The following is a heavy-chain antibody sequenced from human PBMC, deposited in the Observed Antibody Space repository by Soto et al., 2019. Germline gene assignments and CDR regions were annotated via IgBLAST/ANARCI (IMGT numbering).Heavy chain of an antibody. CDR1: GYTFTSYG. CDR2: ISSYNGNT. CDR3: ARVSSTVSPHWLDP. Sequence: QVQLVQSGAEVKKPGASVKVSCKASGYTFTSYGVSWVRQAPGQGLEWMGWISSYNGNTNYPQKFQGRVTMTTDPSTSTAYMELRSQISDDTAVYYCARVSSTVSPHWLDPWGQGTLVTVSS. D-gene: IGHD4-17*01. V-gene: IGHV1-18*01. J-gene: IGHJ5*02.